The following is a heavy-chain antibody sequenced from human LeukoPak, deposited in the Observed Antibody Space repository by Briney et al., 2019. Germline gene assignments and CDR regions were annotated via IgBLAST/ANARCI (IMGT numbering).Heavy chain of an antibody. J-gene: IGHJ4*02. V-gene: IGHV4-34*01. CDR2: INHSGST. CDR3: ARGVRYYYDSSGYLYYFDY. Sequence: SETLSLTCAVYGVSFSGYYWSWIRQPPGKGLEWIGEINHSGSTNYNPSLKSRVTISVDTSKNQFSLKLSSVTAADTAVYYCARGVRYYYDSSGYLYYFDYWGQGTLVTVSS. CDR1: GVSFSGYY. D-gene: IGHD3-22*01.